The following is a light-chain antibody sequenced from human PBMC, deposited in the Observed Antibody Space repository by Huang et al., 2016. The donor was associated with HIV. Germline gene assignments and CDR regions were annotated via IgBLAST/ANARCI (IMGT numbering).Light chain of an antibody. V-gene: IGKV1-5*03. CDR2: KIA. Sequence: DIQMTQSPSTLSAFIGDRVTTTCRASQNINSWLAWYQQKPGKAPKLLIYKIASLQSGCPSRFSGSGSGTEFILTISSLQPDDVGTYYCQYGETFGQGTKVEIK. CDR1: QNINSW. CDR3: QYGET. J-gene: IGKJ1*01.